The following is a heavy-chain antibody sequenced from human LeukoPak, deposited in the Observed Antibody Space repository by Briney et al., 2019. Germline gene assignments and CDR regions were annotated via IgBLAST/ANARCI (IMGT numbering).Heavy chain of an antibody. J-gene: IGHJ4*02. CDR3: AKVQWLVIDY. Sequence: GGSLRLSCAASGFTFSSYGMHWVRQAPGKGLGWVAFIRYDGSNKYYADSVKGRFTISRDNSKNTLYLQMNSLRAEDTAVYYCAKVQWLVIDYWGQGTLVTVSS. V-gene: IGHV3-30*02. D-gene: IGHD6-19*01. CDR2: IRYDGSNK. CDR1: GFTFSSYG.